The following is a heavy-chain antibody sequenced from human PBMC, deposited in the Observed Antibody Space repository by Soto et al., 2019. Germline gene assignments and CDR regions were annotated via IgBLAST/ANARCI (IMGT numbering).Heavy chain of an antibody. CDR1: GYTFTTYG. J-gene: IGHJ4*02. CDR3: ARDRGYLHARTGYVDH. CDR2: ISGHNGKT. D-gene: IGHD3-9*01. Sequence: ASVKVSCKAAGYTFTTYGFSWLRQAPGQGLEWMGWISGHNGKTKYAQSFQGRITMTTDTSTRTAYMELRSLRSDDTAVYYCARDRGYLHARTGYVDHWGQGALVTVSS. V-gene: IGHV1-18*04.